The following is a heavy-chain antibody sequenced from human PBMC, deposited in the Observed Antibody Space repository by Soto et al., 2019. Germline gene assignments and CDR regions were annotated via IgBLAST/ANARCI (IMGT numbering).Heavy chain of an antibody. Sequence: GESLKISCRGSGYSFTSYWIGWVRQIPGKGLEWMGIIYPGDSDTRYSPSFQGQVTISADKSISTAYLQWSSLKASDTAMYYCARIRDWNYYYYGMDVWGQGTTVTVSS. CDR2: IYPGDSDT. CDR3: ARIRDWNYYYYGMDV. D-gene: IGHD1-1*01. J-gene: IGHJ6*02. V-gene: IGHV5-51*01. CDR1: GYSFTSYW.